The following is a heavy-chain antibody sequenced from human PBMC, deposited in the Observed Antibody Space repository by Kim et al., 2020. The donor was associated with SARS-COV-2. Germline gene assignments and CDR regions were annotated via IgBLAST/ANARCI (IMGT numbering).Heavy chain of an antibody. D-gene: IGHD3-16*01. J-gene: IGHJ4*02. CDR2: WYN. Sequence: WYNHYAVYVKGRITITPDTSKNQFSLQLNSVTPEDTAVYYCARDHGGLDYWGQGTLVTVSS. V-gene: IGHV6-1*01. CDR3: ARDHGGLDY.